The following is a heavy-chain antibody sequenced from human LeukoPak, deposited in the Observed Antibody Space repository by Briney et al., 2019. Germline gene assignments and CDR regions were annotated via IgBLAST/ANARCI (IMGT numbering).Heavy chain of an antibody. Sequence: GGSLRLSCAASGFTFSTYWMNWFRQTPGKGLEWVAKIKADGGEKDHVASVKGRFTISRDNAKNSLYLQMNSLRAEDTAIYYCAAQKRGSYRPYYFDYWGQGTLVTVSS. D-gene: IGHD3-16*02. J-gene: IGHJ4*02. CDR3: AAQKRGSYRPYYFDY. CDR2: IKADGGEK. CDR1: GFTFSTYW. V-gene: IGHV3-7*03.